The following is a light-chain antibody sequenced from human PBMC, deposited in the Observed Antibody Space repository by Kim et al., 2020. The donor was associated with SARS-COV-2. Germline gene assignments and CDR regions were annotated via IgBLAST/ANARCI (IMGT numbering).Light chain of an antibody. J-gene: IGLJ2*01. CDR2: DKN. V-gene: IGLV3-19*01. Sequence: ALGQAVRITCPGVSLRRYYASSYQQKPGQAPLPVIYDKNIRPSAIPDRFSGSSSGNTASLTITGAQAEDEADYYCNSRDTISKHVVFGGGTKLTVL. CDR3: NSRDTISKHVV. CDR1: SLRRYY.